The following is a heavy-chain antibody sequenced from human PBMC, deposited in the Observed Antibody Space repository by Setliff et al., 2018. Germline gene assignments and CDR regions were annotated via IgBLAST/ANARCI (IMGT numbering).Heavy chain of an antibody. CDR1: GGSISSSSYY. CDR2: IYYSGST. D-gene: IGHD3-10*01. CDR3: ARGIKNYYGSGSFYN. Sequence: SETLSLTCTVSGGSISSSSYYWGWIRQPPGKGLEWIGSIYYSGSTYYNPSLKSRVTISVDTSKSQFTLNLFSVTAADTAVYYCARGIKNYYGSGSFYNWGQGTPVTVSS. J-gene: IGHJ4*02. V-gene: IGHV4-39*06.